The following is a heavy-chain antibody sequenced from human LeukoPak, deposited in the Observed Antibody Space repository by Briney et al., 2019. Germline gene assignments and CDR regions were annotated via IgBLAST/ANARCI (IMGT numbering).Heavy chain of an antibody. CDR2: ISSGDNT. CDR1: GFTVSSNY. D-gene: IGHD3-10*01. Sequence: GGSLRLSCAASGFTVSSNYMNWVRQAPGKGLEWVSVISSGDNTYYADSLKGRFTISRDISKNTLYLQMNSLRAEDTAVYYCARAYGETAVYYYYGLDVWGQGTTVTVSS. J-gene: IGHJ6*02. V-gene: IGHV3-66*01. CDR3: ARAYGETAVYYYYGLDV.